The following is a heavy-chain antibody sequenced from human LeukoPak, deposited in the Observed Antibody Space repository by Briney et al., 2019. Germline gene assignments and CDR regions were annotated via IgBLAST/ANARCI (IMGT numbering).Heavy chain of an antibody. Sequence: GGSLRLSCAASGFTFSNAWMSWVRQAPGKGLEWVGRIKSKTDGGTTDYAAPVKGRFTISRDDSKNTLYLQMNSLKTEDTAVYYCTTVRVQWLVQYYYYYYMDVWGKGTTVTVSS. J-gene: IGHJ6*03. CDR2: IKSKTDGGTT. D-gene: IGHD6-19*01. V-gene: IGHV3-15*01. CDR1: GFTFSNAW. CDR3: TTVRVQWLVQYYYYYYMDV.